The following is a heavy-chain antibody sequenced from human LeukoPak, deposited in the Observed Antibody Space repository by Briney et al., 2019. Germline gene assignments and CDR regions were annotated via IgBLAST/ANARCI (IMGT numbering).Heavy chain of an antibody. CDR1: GFAFKSYG. Sequence: PGGSLRLSCVASGFAFKSYGMHWVRQAPGKGLEWVAFVRYDGGLDYYADSMQGRFTISRDNSKNTLYVQMNSLRAEDTAVYYCAKDRSSEVGYYYDYWGQGTPVTVSS. D-gene: IGHD1-26*01. V-gene: IGHV3-30*02. CDR3: AKDRSSEVGYYYDY. CDR2: VRYDGGLD. J-gene: IGHJ4*02.